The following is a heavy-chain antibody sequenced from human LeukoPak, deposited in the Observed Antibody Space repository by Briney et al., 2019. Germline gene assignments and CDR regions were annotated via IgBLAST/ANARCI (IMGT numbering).Heavy chain of an antibody. CDR1: GYTFTSYG. CDR3: ARVRYGDYDYYSDY. V-gene: IGHV1-18*01. CDR2: ISAYNGNT. J-gene: IGHJ4*02. D-gene: IGHD4-17*01. Sequence: ASVKVSCKASGYTFTSYGISWVRQAPGQGLEWMGWISAYNGNTNYAQKLQGRVTMTTDTSTSTAYMELRSLRSDDTAVYYCARVRYGDYDYYSDYWGQGTLVTVSS.